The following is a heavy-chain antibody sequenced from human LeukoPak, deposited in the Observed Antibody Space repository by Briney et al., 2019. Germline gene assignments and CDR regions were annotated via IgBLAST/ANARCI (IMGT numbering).Heavy chain of an antibody. CDR1: DGSISSGSYY. CDR2: IYTSGST. J-gene: IGHJ4*02. Sequence: PSQTLSLTCTVSDGSISSGSYYWSWIRQPAGKGLEWIGRIYTSGSTNYNPSLKSRVTISVDTSKNQFSLKLSSVTAADTAVYYCARDAGITIFGVVLYFDYWGQGTLVTVSS. V-gene: IGHV4-61*02. CDR3: ARDAGITIFGVVLYFDY. D-gene: IGHD3-3*01.